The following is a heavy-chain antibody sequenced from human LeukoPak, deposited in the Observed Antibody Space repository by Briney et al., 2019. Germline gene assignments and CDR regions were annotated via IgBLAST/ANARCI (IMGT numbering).Heavy chain of an antibody. V-gene: IGHV3-30*02. J-gene: IGHJ4*02. CDR1: GFTFSSYG. CDR3: AKIQSPIVVVPAALED. Sequence: GGSLRLSCAASGFTFSSYGMHWVRQAPGKGLEWVAFIRYDGSNKYCADSVKGRFTISRDNSKNTLYLQMNSLRAEDTAVYYCAKIQSPIVVVPAALEDWGQGTLVTVSS. D-gene: IGHD2-2*01. CDR2: IRYDGSNK.